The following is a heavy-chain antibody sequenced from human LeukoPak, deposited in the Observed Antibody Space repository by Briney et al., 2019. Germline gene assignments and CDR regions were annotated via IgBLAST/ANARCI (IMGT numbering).Heavy chain of an antibody. D-gene: IGHD3-22*01. CDR1: GYSFTSYW. CDR2: IYPGESDT. Sequence: GAALQISLKGSGYSFTSYWIGWGRQMPGKGVEGRGIIYPGESDTRYSPSFQGQVTISADKSINTAYLQWSSLKASDTAMYYCARHTHYYDSKTYWYFDLWGRGTLVTVSS. CDR3: ARHTHYYDSKTYWYFDL. J-gene: IGHJ2*01. V-gene: IGHV5-51*01.